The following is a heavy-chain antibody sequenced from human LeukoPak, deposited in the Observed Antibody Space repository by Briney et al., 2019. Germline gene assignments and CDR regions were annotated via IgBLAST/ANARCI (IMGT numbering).Heavy chain of an antibody. CDR1: GLTFSNYA. J-gene: IGHJ4*02. Sequence: GGPLSPSCAASGLTFSNYAMSWFRQAPGKGLEWVSGITSGFTPHYADSVKGRLTISRDNSKNTFHLQMNSLRAEDTAVYYCAKDYSDSRVGDVFLEYWGQGTLVTVSS. D-gene: IGHD1-26*01. CDR2: ITSGFTP. V-gene: IGHV3-23*01. CDR3: AKDYSDSRVGDVFLEY.